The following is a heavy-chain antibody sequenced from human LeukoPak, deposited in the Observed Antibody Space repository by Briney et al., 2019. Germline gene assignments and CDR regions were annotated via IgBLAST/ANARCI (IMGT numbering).Heavy chain of an antibody. CDR2: LSYDGSNK. CDR1: GFTFSGYA. CDR3: ERFFACEYVRAFDI. J-gene: IGHJ3*02. D-gene: IGHD3-10*02. V-gene: IGHV3-30*03. Sequence: PGGSLRLSCAASGFTFSGYAMNWVRQAPGKGLEWVALLSYDGSNKYYADSVKGRFTISRDNSKNTLYLQMNSLRAEDTALYYCERFFACEYVRAFDIWGQGTMVTVSS.